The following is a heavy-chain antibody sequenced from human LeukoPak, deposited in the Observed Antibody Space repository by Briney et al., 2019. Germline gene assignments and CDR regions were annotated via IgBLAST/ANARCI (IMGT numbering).Heavy chain of an antibody. D-gene: IGHD1-26*01. CDR3: ARPQVGATDAFDI. Sequence: GESLKISCKGSGYSFTSYWIGWVRQMPGKGLEWMGIIYPGDSDTRYSPSFQGQVTISADKSISTACLQWSSLKASDTAMYYCARPQVGATDAFDIWGQGTMVTVSS. CDR2: IYPGDSDT. CDR1: GYSFTSYW. J-gene: IGHJ3*02. V-gene: IGHV5-51*01.